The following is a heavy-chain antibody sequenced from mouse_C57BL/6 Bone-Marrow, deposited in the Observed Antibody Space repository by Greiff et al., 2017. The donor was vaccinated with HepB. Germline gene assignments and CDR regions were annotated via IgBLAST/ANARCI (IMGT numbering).Heavy chain of an antibody. CDR3: ARSGHYGSSYGGFAY. Sequence: VQLQQSGAELARPGASVKLSCKASGYTFTSYGISWVKQRTGQGLEWIGEIHPRSGNTYYNEKFKGKATLTADKSSSTAYMELRSLTSEDSAVYFCARSGHYGSSYGGFAYWGQGTLVTVSA. CDR1: GYTFTSYG. J-gene: IGHJ3*01. CDR2: IHPRSGNT. D-gene: IGHD1-1*01. V-gene: IGHV1-81*01.